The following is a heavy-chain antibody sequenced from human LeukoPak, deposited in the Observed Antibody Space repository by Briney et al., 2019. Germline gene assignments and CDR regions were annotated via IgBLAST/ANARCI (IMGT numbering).Heavy chain of an antibody. V-gene: IGHV1-8*01. CDR1: GYTFTSYD. Sequence: GASVKVSCKASGYTFTSYDINWVRQATGQGLEWMGYMNPNTGNTGYAQKFQGRVTMTRNTSISTAYMELSSLRSEDTAVYYCARGSPQLLWFGELTMDVWGKGTTVTVSS. CDR3: ARGSPQLLWFGELTMDV. CDR2: MNPNTGNT. J-gene: IGHJ6*04. D-gene: IGHD3-10*01.